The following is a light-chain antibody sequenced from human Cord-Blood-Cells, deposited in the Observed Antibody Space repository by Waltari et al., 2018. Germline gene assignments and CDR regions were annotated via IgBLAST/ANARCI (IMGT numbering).Light chain of an antibody. V-gene: IGKV4-1*01. CDR1: QSVLYSSNNKNY. CDR2: WAS. J-gene: IGKJ1*01. CDR3: QQYYSTPPT. Sequence: DIVMTQPPDSLDVSMGERATIHCKSSQSVLYSSNNKNYLAWYQQKPGQPPKLLIYWASTRESGVPDRFSGSGSGTDFTLTISSLQAEDVAVYYCQQYYSTPPTFGQGTKVEIK.